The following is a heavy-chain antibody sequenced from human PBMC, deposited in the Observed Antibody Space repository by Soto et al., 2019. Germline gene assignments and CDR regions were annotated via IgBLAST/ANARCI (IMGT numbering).Heavy chain of an antibody. Sequence: ASVKVSCKASGYTFTSYGISWVRQSPGQGLEWMGWISAYNGNTNYAQKLQGRVTMTTDTSTSTAYMELRSLRSDDTAVYYCGRDIVLVPAAISYGMDVWGQGTTVTVSS. D-gene: IGHD2-2*02. V-gene: IGHV1-18*01. CDR1: GYTFTSYG. CDR2: ISAYNGNT. J-gene: IGHJ6*02. CDR3: GRDIVLVPAAISYGMDV.